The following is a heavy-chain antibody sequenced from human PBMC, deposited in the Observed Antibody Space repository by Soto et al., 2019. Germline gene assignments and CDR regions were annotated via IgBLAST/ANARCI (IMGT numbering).Heavy chain of an antibody. D-gene: IGHD6-6*01. Sequence: QVQLIQSGAEVKKPGASVKLSCKASGYSFITYGISWVRQAPGQGLEWMGWITTYSGNTDYAQKFQGRVTMTTDTSTSTVYMELRSLRSDDTAVYYCPRDPYSSSSRWFDPWGQGTLVTVSS. CDR1: GYSFITYG. J-gene: IGHJ5*02. V-gene: IGHV1-18*01. CDR2: ITTYSGNT. CDR3: PRDPYSSSSRWFDP.